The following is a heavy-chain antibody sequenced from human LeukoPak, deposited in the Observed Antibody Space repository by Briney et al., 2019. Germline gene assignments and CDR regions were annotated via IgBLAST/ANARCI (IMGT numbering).Heavy chain of an antibody. CDR3: ARLPSELVYDAFDI. V-gene: IGHV1-69*10. Sequence: GASVKVSCKASGYTFTSYDINWVRQATGQGLEWMGWIIPILGIANYAQKFQGRVTITADKSTSTAYMELSSLRSEDTAVYYCARLPSELVYDAFDIWGQGTMVTVSS. J-gene: IGHJ3*02. CDR2: IIPILGIA. CDR1: GYTFTSYD. D-gene: IGHD1-1*01.